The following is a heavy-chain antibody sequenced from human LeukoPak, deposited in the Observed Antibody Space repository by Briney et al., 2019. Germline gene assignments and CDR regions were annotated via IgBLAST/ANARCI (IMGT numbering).Heavy chain of an antibody. CDR2: IYSRGDT. CDR1: EFIVSINY. Sequence: GGSLRLSCAASEFIVSINYMTWVRHAPGKGLECVSLIYSRGDTNYSDSVKGRFTISRDNSKNTLYLQMSSLRPEDTAVYYCARGSSEAAESYFDYWGQGTLVTVSS. J-gene: IGHJ4*02. V-gene: IGHV3-66*01. CDR3: ARGSSEAAESYFDY. D-gene: IGHD2-2*01.